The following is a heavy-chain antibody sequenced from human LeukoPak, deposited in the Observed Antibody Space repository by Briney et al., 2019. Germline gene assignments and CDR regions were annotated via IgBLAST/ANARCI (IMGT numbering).Heavy chain of an antibody. CDR2: ISSSSSTI. J-gene: IGHJ4*02. V-gene: IGHV3-48*02. CDR1: GFTFSSYS. CDR3: ARDRPINYYDSSGYFDY. D-gene: IGHD3-22*01. Sequence: GGSLRLSCAASGFTFSSYSMNWVRQAPGKGLEWVSYISSSSSTIYYADSVKGRFTISRDNAKNSLYLQMNSLRDEDTAVYYCARDRPINYYDSSGYFDYWGQGTLVTVSS.